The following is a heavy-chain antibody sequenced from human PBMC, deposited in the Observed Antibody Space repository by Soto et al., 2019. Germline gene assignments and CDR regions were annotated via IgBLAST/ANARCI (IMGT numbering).Heavy chain of an antibody. CDR3: ARLRGYSYGELDY. J-gene: IGHJ4*02. CDR2: IKQDGSEK. Sequence: GGSLRLSCAASGFTFSSYWMSWVRQAPGKGLEWVANIKQDGSEKYYVDSVKGRFTISSENAKNSLYLQMNSLRAEDTAVYYCARLRGYSYGELDYWGQGTLVTVSS. CDR1: GFTFSSYW. V-gene: IGHV3-7*01. D-gene: IGHD5-18*01.